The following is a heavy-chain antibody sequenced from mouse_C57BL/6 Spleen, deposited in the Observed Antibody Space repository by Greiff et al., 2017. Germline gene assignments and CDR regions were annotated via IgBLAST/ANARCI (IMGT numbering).Heavy chain of an antibody. CDR3: AREIYYGNSPDY. Sequence: QVQLQQSGAELVKPGASVKISCKASGYAFSSYWMNWVKQRPGKGLEWIGQIYPGDGDTNYNGKFKGKATLTADKSSSTAYMQLSSLTSEDSAVYFCAREIYYGNSPDYWGQGTTLTVSS. CDR2: IYPGDGDT. D-gene: IGHD2-1*01. J-gene: IGHJ2*01. V-gene: IGHV1-80*01. CDR1: GYAFSSYW.